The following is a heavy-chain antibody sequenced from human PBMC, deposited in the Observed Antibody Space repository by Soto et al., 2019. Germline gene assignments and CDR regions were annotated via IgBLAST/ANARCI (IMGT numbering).Heavy chain of an antibody. V-gene: IGHV5-10-1*01. D-gene: IGHD5-18*01. CDR3: ARQIYDADTGPNFQYYFDS. Sequence: GESLKISCKGSGYSFAGYWITWVRQKPGKGLEWMGRIDPSDSQTYYSPSFRGHVTISATKSITTVFLQWSSLRASDTAMYYCARQIYDADTGPNFQYYFDSWGQGTPVTVSS. CDR2: IDPSDSQT. J-gene: IGHJ4*02. CDR1: GYSFAGYW.